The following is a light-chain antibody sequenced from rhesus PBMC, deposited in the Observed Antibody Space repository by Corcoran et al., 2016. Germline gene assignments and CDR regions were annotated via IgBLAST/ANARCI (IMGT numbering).Light chain of an antibody. V-gene: IGKV3-35*02. J-gene: IGKJ3*01. CDR1: QSVGST. CDR2: YAY. Sequence: ETVMMQSPATLSLSPGERATLSCRASQSVGSTLAWYQPKPGQAPRPLIYYAYSRATGIPDRFSGSGSGTEFTLTISSLDPEDVGVYYCQKYNDWPFTFGPGTKLDIK. CDR3: QKYNDWPFT.